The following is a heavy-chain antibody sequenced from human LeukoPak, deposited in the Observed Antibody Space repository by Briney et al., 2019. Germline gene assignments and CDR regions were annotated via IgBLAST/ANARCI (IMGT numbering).Heavy chain of an antibody. V-gene: IGHV3-7*03. J-gene: IGHJ4*02. Sequence: GGSLRLSCAASGFTFSSYWMSWVRQAPGKGLEWVANIKQDGSEKYYVDSVKGRFTISRDNAKNSLYLQMNSLRAEDTAVYYCAKDPFNIAIAVAGTVDYWGQGTLVTVSS. D-gene: IGHD6-19*01. CDR2: IKQDGSEK. CDR1: GFTFSSYW. CDR3: AKDPFNIAIAVAGTVDY.